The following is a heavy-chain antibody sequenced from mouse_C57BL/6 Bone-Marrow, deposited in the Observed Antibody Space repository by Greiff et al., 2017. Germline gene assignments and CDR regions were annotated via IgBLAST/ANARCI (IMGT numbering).Heavy chain of an antibody. V-gene: IGHV1-69*01. CDR3: ARSYYYGSSYEFSY. Sequence: VQLQQPGAELVMPGASVKLSCKASGYTFTSYWMHWVKQRPGQGLEWIGEIDPSDSYTNYNQKFKGKSTLTVDKSSSTAYMQLRSLTSEDSAVYYCARSYYYGSSYEFSYWGQGTTLTVAS. CDR2: IDPSDSYT. CDR1: GYTFTSYW. D-gene: IGHD1-1*01. J-gene: IGHJ2*01.